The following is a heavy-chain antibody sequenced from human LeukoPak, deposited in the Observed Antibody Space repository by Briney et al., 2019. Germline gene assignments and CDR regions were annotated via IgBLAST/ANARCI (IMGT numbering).Heavy chain of an antibody. CDR3: ARELKVITMVREWYWFDP. D-gene: IGHD3-10*01. Sequence: PSETLSLTCTVSGGSISSYYWSWIRQPPGKGLEWIGYIYYSGSTNYNPSLKSRVTISVDTSKNQFSLKLSSVTAADTAVYYCARELKVITMVREWYWFDPWGQGTLVTVSS. CDR1: GGSISSYY. J-gene: IGHJ5*02. V-gene: IGHV4-59*01. CDR2: IYYSGST.